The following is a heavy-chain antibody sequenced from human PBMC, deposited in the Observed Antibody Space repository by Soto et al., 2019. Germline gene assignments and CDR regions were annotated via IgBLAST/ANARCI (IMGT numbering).Heavy chain of an antibody. Sequence: PGGSLRLSCVVSGFTFSHYDMSWVRQAPGKGLEWVAYIGNTGTTVNYPPSLKGRFTISRDNAKNSLFLEVTSLTAEDTAVYYCGRGYYDSSAYPLVDCWGPGTPVTVSS. D-gene: IGHD3-22*01. CDR1: GFTFSHYD. V-gene: IGHV3-48*03. CDR2: IGNTGTTV. CDR3: GRGYYDSSAYPLVDC. J-gene: IGHJ4*02.